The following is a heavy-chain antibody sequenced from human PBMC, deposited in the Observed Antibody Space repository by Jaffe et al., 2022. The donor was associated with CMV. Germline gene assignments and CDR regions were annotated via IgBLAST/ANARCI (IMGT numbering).Heavy chain of an antibody. J-gene: IGHJ4*02. D-gene: IGHD6-19*01. V-gene: IGHV3-23*04. CDR3: AAYSSGWMLEY. CDR2: ISGDGGSA. CDR1: GFTFSSFA. Sequence: EVQLGESGGGLVQPGGSLRLSCAASGFTFSSFAMSWVRQAPGQGLEWVSAISGDGGSAYYADSVKGRFTISRDNSKNTLSLQMNSLRAEDTAVYYCAAYSSGWMLEYWGQGSRVTVSS.